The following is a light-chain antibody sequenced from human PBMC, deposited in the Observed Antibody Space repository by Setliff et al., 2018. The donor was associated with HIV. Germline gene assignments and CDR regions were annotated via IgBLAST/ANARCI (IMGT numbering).Light chain of an antibody. Sequence: QSALAQPASVSGSPGQSITTSCTGTSSDVGSYNLVSWYQQHPGKAPKLMIYEVSKRPSGVSNRFSGSKSGNTASLTISGLQAEDEADYYCSSYTSSSTVVFGGGTK. CDR1: SSDVGSYNL. CDR2: EVS. CDR3: SSYTSSSTVV. J-gene: IGLJ2*01. V-gene: IGLV2-14*02.